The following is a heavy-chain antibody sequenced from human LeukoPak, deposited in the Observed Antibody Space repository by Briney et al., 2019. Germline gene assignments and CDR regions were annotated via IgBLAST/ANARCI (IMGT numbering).Heavy chain of an antibody. CDR1: GFTXXRYG. CDR3: AKDWKDDCSGGSCYPDY. CDR2: ISYDGSNK. D-gene: IGHD2-15*01. J-gene: IGHJ4*02. V-gene: IGHV3-30*18. Sequence: ASGFTXXRYGXXWVRQAAGKGREWVAVISYDGSNKYYADSVKGRFTISSDNSKTTLYLQMNSLRAEDTAVYYCAKDWKDDCSGGSCYPDYWGQGTLVTVSS.